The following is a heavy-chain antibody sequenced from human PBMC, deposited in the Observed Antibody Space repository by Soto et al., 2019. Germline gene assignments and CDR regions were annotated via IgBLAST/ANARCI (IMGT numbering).Heavy chain of an antibody. V-gene: IGHV3-53*01. CDR3: ARDSWYSSGPGAY. CDR2: IYSGGST. J-gene: IGHJ4*02. CDR1: GFTVCSNY. Sequence: GGSLRLSCAASGFTVCSNYMSWVRQAPGKGLEWVSVIYSGGSTYYADSVKGRFTISRDNSKNTLYLQMNSLRAEDTAVYYCARDSWYSSGPGAYWGQGTLVTVSS. D-gene: IGHD6-19*01.